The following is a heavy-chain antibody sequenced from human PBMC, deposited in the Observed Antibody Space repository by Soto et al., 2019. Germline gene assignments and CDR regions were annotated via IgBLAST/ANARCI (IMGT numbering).Heavy chain of an antibody. CDR2: ISAYNGNT. CDR3: ARDGEMATIYYYYYYGMDV. J-gene: IGHJ6*02. Sequence: GASVEVCCKASGYTFTSYGISWVRQANGQGLEWMGWISAYNGNTNYAQKLQGRVTMTTDTSTSTAYMELRSLRSDDTAVYYCARDGEMATIYYYYYYGMDVWGQGTTVTVSS. CDR1: GYTFTSYG. V-gene: IGHV1-18*01. D-gene: IGHD3-10*01.